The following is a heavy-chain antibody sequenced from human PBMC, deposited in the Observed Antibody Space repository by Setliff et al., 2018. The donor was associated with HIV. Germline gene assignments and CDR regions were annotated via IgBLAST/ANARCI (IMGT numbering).Heavy chain of an antibody. CDR1: GGSISSSSHY. D-gene: IGHD6-6*01. CDR3: ARVSRGGSSPGWFDP. CDR2: IYYSGGT. V-gene: IGHV4-39*07. Sequence: PSETLSLTCTVSGGSISSSSHYWGWIRQPPGKGLEWIGSIYYSGGTYYNPSLKSRVTISADTSKNQFSLKLSSVTAADTAVYYCARVSRGGSSPGWFDPWGQGTLVTVSS. J-gene: IGHJ5*02.